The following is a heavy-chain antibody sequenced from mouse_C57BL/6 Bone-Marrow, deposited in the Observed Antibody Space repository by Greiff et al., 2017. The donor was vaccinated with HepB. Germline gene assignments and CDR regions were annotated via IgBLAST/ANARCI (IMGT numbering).Heavy chain of an antibody. CDR2: IYPRSGNT. J-gene: IGHJ2*01. CDR1: GYTFTSYG. D-gene: IGHD1-1*01. V-gene: IGHV1-81*01. CDR3: ARERYYGSDY. Sequence: VQLVESGAELARPGASVKLSCKASGYTFTSYGISWVKQRTGQGLEWIGEIYPRSGNTYYNEKFKGKATLTADKSSSTAYMELRSLTSEDSAVYFCARERYYGSDYWGQGTTLTVSS.